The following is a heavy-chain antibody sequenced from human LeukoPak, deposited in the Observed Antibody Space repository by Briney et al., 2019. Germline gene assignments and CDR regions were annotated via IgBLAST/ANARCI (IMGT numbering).Heavy chain of an antibody. Sequence: ASVKVSCKASGYTFTNNDINWVRQPTGQGLEWMGWVSPDSGDTGYAPNFRGRVTMTTDTSISTAYMELTSLTSEDTAIYYCTRGRAAGDWGQGTLVTVSS. J-gene: IGHJ4*02. CDR1: GYTFTNND. CDR2: VSPDSGDT. V-gene: IGHV1-8*01. CDR3: TRGRAAGD. D-gene: IGHD6-19*01.